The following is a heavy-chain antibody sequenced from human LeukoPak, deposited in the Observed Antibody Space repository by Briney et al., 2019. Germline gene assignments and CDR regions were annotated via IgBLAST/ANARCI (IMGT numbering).Heavy chain of an antibody. CDR3: AKGPTYDSLPYYFDY. J-gene: IGHJ4*02. V-gene: IGHV3-64D*09. D-gene: IGHD3-22*01. Sequence: PGGSLRLSCSASGFTFSYYAMHWVRQAAGKGLEFVSGISSNGGSTYYADSLKGRFTVSRDNSNNTLYLQVSSLRAEDTAIYYCAKGPTYDSLPYYFDYWGQGTLVTVSS. CDR1: GFTFSYYA. CDR2: ISSNGGST.